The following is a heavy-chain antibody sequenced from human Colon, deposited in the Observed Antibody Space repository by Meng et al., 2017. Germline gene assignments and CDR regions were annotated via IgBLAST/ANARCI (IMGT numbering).Heavy chain of an antibody. J-gene: IGHJ4*01. CDR2: ISGNGGRT. CDR1: GFTFRNHA. Sequence: GGSLRLSCAASGFTFRNHAMHWVRQAPGKGLEWVSIISGNGGRTYYADSVKGRFTISRDNSKNMLYLEMNSLRAEDTAVYYCARIQDCGGDCPEDYWGHGTLVTVSS. CDR3: ARIQDCGGDCPEDY. D-gene: IGHD2-21*02. V-gene: IGHV3-23*01.